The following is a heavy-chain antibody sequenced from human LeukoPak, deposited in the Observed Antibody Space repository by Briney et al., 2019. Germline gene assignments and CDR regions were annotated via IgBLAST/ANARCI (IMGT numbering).Heavy chain of an antibody. Sequence: GGSLRLSCAASGFTFSSYSMSWVRQAPGKGLEWVSGISGSGGSTDYADSVKGRFTISRDNSKNTLYLQVNSLRVEDTAVYYCAKDPGYQVVYCFDYWGQGTLVTVSS. J-gene: IGHJ4*02. CDR2: ISGSGGST. V-gene: IGHV3-23*01. D-gene: IGHD2-2*01. CDR3: AKDPGYQVVYCFDY. CDR1: GFTFSSYS.